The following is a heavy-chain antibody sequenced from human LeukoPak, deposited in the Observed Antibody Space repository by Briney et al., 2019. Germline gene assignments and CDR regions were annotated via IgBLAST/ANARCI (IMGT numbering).Heavy chain of an antibody. CDR3: ARIGDRGGLFDY. D-gene: IGHD3-10*01. J-gene: IGHJ4*02. V-gene: IGHV4-59*01. CDR2: IYYSGST. CDR1: GGSISSYY. Sequence: SETLSLTCTVSGGSISSYYWSWIRQPPGKGLEWIGYIYYSGSTNYNPSLKSRVTISVDTSKNQFSLKLSSVTAADTAVYYCARIGDRGGLFDYWGQGTLVTVSS.